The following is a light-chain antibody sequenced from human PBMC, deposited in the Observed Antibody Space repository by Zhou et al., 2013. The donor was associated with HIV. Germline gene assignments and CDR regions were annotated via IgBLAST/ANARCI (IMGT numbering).Light chain of an antibody. V-gene: IGLV1-47*01. CDR1: SSNVGRNS. J-gene: IGLJ1*01. CDR2: RND. Sequence: QSVLTQPPSASGTPGQRVTISCSGSSSNVGRNSVSWYQQFPGAAPRLLIYRNDRRPSGVPERFSASKSGSSASLAISGLRSEDEADYYCQSGGGTLSESVFGPGTKVNVL. CDR3: QSGGGTLSESV.